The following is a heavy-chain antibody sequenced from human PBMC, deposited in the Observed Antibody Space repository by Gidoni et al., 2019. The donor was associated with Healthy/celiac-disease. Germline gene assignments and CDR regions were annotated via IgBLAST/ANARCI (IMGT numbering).Heavy chain of an antibody. CDR1: RFTVSNAW. CDR2: IKSKTDGGTT. Sequence: EVQLVESGGGLVKPGGSLRLSCAASRFTVSNAWMRWVRQAPGKGLEWVGRIKSKTDGGTTDYAAPVKGRFTISRDDSKNTLYLQMNSLKTDDTAVYYCTTGLAYYDILTGYSPSYYYYMDVWGKGTTVTVSS. J-gene: IGHJ6*03. CDR3: TTGLAYYDILTGYSPSYYYYMDV. D-gene: IGHD3-9*01. V-gene: IGHV3-15*01.